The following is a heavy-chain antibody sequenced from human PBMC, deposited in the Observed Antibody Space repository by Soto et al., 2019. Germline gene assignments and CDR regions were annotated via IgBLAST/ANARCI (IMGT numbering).Heavy chain of an antibody. CDR1: GFTFSSYA. CDR2: ISYDGSNK. Sequence: QVQLVESGGGVVQPGRSLRLSCAASGFTFSSYAMHWVRQAPGKGLEWVAVISYDGSNKYYADSVKGRFTISRDNSKNTLYLQMNSLRAEDTAVYYCARDRFHSDGDYVKLDYWGQGTLVTVSS. V-gene: IGHV3-30-3*01. J-gene: IGHJ4*02. CDR3: ARDRFHSDGDYVKLDY. D-gene: IGHD4-17*01.